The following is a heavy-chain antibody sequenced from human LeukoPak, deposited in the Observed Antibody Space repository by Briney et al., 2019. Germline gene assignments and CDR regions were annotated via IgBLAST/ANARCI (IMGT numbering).Heavy chain of an antibody. CDR2: IRYDGSNK. Sequence: GGSLRLSCAASGFTFSSYGMHWVRQAPGKGLEWVAFIRYDGSNKYYADSVKGRFTISRDNSKNTLYLQMNCLRAEDTALYYCAKGRAGMVRGVCDYWGQGTLVTVSS. V-gene: IGHV3-30*02. CDR1: GFTFSSYG. D-gene: IGHD3-10*01. CDR3: AKGRAGMVRGVCDY. J-gene: IGHJ4*02.